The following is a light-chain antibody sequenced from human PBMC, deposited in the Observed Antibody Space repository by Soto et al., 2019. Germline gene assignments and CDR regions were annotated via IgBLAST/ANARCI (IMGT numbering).Light chain of an antibody. V-gene: IGKV3-20*01. CDR1: QSLSGNY. CDR2: GVS. J-gene: IGKJ1*01. Sequence: EIVLTQSPGTLSLSPGERATLSCRASQSLSGNYLAWYQQKPGQAPRLLIFGVSSRATGIPDRFSGSGSGTDFTLTINRLEPEDFAVYYCQDFDSPQWTFGQGTKIEN. CDR3: QDFDSPQWT.